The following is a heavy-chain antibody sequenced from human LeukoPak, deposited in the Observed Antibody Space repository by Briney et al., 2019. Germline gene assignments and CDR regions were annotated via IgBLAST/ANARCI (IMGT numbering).Heavy chain of an antibody. D-gene: IGHD4/OR15-4a*01. CDR3: ARGPALVPFDP. CDR1: RFTFSSYG. CDR2: IWYDGSTK. V-gene: IGHV3-33*01. Sequence: GGSLRLSSAASRFTFSSYGMHWVRQAPRKGLERVAVIWYDGSTKYYADSVKGRFTISRDNSKNTLYLQMNSLSAEDTAVYYCARGPALVPFDPWGQGTLVTVSS. J-gene: IGHJ5*02.